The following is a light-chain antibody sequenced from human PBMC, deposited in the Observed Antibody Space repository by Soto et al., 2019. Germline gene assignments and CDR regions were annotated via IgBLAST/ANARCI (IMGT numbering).Light chain of an antibody. V-gene: IGLV1-44*01. CDR3: AAWEDSLNGVL. CDR1: SSNIGKNT. CDR2: NNS. Sequence: QSVLTQPPSASGTPGQSVTISCSGSSSNIGKNTVHWYQKLPRTAPKLLIKNNSQRPSGVPDRFSGSKSGTSASLVISGLQSEDEADYYWAAWEDSLNGVLFGGGTKLTVL. J-gene: IGLJ2*01.